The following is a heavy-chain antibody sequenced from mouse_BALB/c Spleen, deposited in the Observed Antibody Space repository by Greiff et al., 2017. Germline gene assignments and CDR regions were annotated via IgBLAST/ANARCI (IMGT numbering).Heavy chain of an antibody. CDR3: ARGILRFPYYFDY. V-gene: IGHV5-4*02. J-gene: IGHJ2*01. CDR2: ISDGGSYT. Sequence: EVQGVESGRGLVKPGGSLKLSCAASGFTFSDYYMYWVRQTPEKRLEWVATISDGGSYTYYPDSVKGRFTISRDNAKNNLYLQMSSLKSEDTAMYYCARGILRFPYYFDYWGQGTTLTVSS. D-gene: IGHD1-1*01. CDR1: GFTFSDYY.